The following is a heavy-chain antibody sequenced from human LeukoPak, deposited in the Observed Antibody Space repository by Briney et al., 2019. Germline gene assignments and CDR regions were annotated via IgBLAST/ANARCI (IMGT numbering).Heavy chain of an antibody. CDR3: AKDQELPMSAFDM. J-gene: IGHJ3*02. V-gene: IGHV3-23*01. D-gene: IGHD1-7*01. Sequence: PGGSLRLSCAASGFSFSSYAMSWVHQAPGKGLDWVSAISGGGGSTNYADSVKGRFTISRDNSKNTLHLQMNSLRAEDTAVYYCAKDQELPMSAFDMWGQGTMVTVSS. CDR1: GFSFSSYA. CDR2: ISGGGGST.